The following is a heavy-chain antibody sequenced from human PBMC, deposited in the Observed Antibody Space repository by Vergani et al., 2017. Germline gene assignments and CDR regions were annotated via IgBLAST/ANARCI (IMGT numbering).Heavy chain of an antibody. CDR1: GGSISSGSYY. CDR2: IYTSGST. D-gene: IGHD3-3*01. V-gene: IGHV4-61*02. J-gene: IGHJ4*02. Sequence: QVQLQESGPGLVKPSQTLSLTCTVSGGSISSGSYYWSWIRQPAGKGLEWIGRIYTSGSTNYNPSLKSRVTISVDTSKNQFSLKLSSVTAADTAVYYCAGVNYDFFGTLFDYWGQGTLVTVSS. CDR3: AGVNYDFFGTLFDY.